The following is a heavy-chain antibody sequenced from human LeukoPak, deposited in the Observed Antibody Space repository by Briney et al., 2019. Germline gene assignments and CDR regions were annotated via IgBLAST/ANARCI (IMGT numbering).Heavy chain of an antibody. CDR1: GFTFSKYW. V-gene: IGHV3-23*01. J-gene: IGHJ4*02. CDR3: AKVRKVGATTDYFDY. CDR2: ISGSGGST. Sequence: GGSLRLSCAASGFTFSKYWMHWVRQVPGKGLVWVSAISGSGGSTYYADSVKGRFTISRDNSKNTLYLQMNGLRAEDTAVYYCAKVRKVGATTDYFDYWGQGTLVTISS. D-gene: IGHD1-26*01.